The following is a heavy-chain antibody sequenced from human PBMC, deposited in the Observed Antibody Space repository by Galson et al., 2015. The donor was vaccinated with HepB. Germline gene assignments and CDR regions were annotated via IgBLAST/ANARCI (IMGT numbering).Heavy chain of an antibody. CDR1: GFTFSSYA. CDR3: AKADDVLLWFGEVGDQYYFDY. V-gene: IGHV3-23*01. CDR2: ISGSGGST. J-gene: IGHJ4*02. Sequence: SLRLSCAASGFTFSSYAMSWVRQAPGKGLEWVSAISGSGGSTYYADSVKGRFTISRDNSKNTLYLQMNSLRAEDTAVYYCAKADDVLLWFGEVGDQYYFDYWGQRTLVTVSS. D-gene: IGHD3-10*01.